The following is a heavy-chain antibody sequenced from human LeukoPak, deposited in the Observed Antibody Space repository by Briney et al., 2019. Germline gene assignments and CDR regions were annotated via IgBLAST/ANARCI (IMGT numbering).Heavy chain of an antibody. D-gene: IGHD5-24*01. J-gene: IGHJ3*02. CDR2: IYSGGST. V-gene: IGHV3-66*01. CDR3: ASAPMATTYAFDI. CDR1: GFTVSSNY. Sequence: AGSLRLSCAASGFTVSSNYMSWVRQAPGKGLEWVSVIYSGGSTYYADSVKGRFTISRDNSKNTLYLQMNSLRAEDTAVYYCASAPMATTYAFDIWGQGTMVTVSS.